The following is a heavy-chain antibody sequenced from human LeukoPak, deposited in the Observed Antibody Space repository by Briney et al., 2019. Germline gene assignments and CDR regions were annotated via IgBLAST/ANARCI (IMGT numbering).Heavy chain of an antibody. CDR3: ARHGNTMVREVITYPFDY. CDR1: GGSIENYD. D-gene: IGHD3-10*01. CDR2: ISYSGST. J-gene: IGHJ4*02. V-gene: IGHV4-59*08. Sequence: SETLSLTCTVSGGSIENYDWSWIRQPPGKGLEWIGYISYSGSTNYNPSLKSRVTISVDTSKNQVSLQLSPVTAADTAVYYCARHGNTMVREVITYPFDYWGQGTLVTVSS.